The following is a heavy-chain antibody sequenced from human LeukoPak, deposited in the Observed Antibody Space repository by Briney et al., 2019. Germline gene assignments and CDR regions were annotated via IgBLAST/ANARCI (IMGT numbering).Heavy chain of an antibody. CDR1: GGTFSSYA. CDR3: ARVATIFGVVIGPYYYYGMDV. CDR2: IIPIFGTA. V-gene: IGHV1-69*13. J-gene: IGHJ6*02. Sequence: SVKVSCKASGGTFSSYAISWVRQAPGQGLEWMGGIIPIFGTANYAQKFQGRVTITADESTSTAYMELSSLRSEDTAVYYCARVATIFGVVIGPYYYYGMDVWGQGTTVTVSS. D-gene: IGHD3-3*01.